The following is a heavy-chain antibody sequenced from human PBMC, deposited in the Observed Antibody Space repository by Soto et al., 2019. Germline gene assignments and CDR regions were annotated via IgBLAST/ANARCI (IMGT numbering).Heavy chain of an antibody. Sequence: GGSLRLSCAASGFTFSSYGMHWVRQAPGKGLEWVAVISYDGSNKYYADSVKGRFTISRDSSKNTIYLQMNSLRAEDTAVYYCAKNHWIVATNFFDLWGRGTLVTVSS. CDR3: AKNHWIVATNFFDL. CDR2: ISYDGSNK. V-gene: IGHV3-30*18. D-gene: IGHD5-12*01. J-gene: IGHJ4*02. CDR1: GFTFSSYG.